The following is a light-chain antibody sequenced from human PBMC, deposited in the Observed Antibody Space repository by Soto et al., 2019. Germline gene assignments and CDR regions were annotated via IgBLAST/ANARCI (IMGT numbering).Light chain of an antibody. CDR3: CSYAGSYTLFV. Sequence: QSVLTQPRSVSGSPGQSVTISCTGTSSDVGGYNYVSWYQQHPGKAPKLMIYDVSKRPSGVPDRFSGSKSGNTASLTISGXXAEDEADYYCCSYAGSYTLFVFGTGTKLTVL. V-gene: IGLV2-11*01. CDR2: DVS. CDR1: SSDVGGYNY. J-gene: IGLJ1*01.